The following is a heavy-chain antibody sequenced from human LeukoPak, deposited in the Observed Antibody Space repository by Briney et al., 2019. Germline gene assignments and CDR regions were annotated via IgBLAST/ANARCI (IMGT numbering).Heavy chain of an antibody. D-gene: IGHD3-10*01. V-gene: IGHV1-2*02. Sequence: ASVKVSCKASGYTFTGYYMHWVRQAPGQGLEWMGWVNPNSGRTNYAQRFQGRVTMTRDTSISTAYMELSRLRSGDTAVYYCARVKDRISMVRGVLSPQNYYYYYMDVWGKGTTVTVSS. CDR2: VNPNSGRT. J-gene: IGHJ6*03. CDR1: GYTFTGYY. CDR3: ARVKDRISMVRGVLSPQNYYYYYMDV.